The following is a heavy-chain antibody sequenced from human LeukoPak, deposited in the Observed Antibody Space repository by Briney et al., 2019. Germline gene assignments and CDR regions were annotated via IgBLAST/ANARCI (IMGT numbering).Heavy chain of an antibody. Sequence: SETLSLTCTVSGYSISSGHYWGWIRQPPGKGLEWIGNIYHSGSTYYSPSLRSRVTISVDTSKNQFSLKLSSVTAADTAVYYCARSFCNMGGWFDPWGQGTVVTVSS. CDR3: ARSFCNMGGWFDP. D-gene: IGHD3-16*01. V-gene: IGHV4-38-2*02. CDR2: IYHSGST. J-gene: IGHJ5*02. CDR1: GYSISSGHY.